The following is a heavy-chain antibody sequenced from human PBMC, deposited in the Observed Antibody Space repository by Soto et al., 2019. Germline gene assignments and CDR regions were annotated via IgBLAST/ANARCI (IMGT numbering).Heavy chain of an antibody. CDR3: ARHKLDTAMVPNWFDP. J-gene: IGHJ5*02. CDR2: IYYSGGT. CDR1: GGSISSSSYY. Sequence: SETLSLTCTVSGGSISSSSYYWGWIRQPPGKGLEWSGSIYYSGGTYYNPSLKSRVTISVDTSKNQFSLKLSSVTAADTAVYYCARHKLDTAMVPNWFDPWGQGTLVTVS. D-gene: IGHD5-18*01. V-gene: IGHV4-39*01.